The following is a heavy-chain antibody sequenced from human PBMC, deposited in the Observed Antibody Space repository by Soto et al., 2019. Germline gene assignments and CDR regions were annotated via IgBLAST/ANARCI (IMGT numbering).Heavy chain of an antibody. J-gene: IGHJ6*03. CDR3: ARDYCSSTSCYVHYYYYMDV. CDR1: GFTFSSYG. Sequence: GGSLRLSCAASGFTFSSYGMHWVRQAPGKGLEWVAVIWYDGSNKYFADSVKGRFTISSDNSKNKLYLQMYSLRAEDTAVYYCARDYCSSTSCYVHYYYYMDVWGKGTTVTVSS. CDR2: IWYDGSNK. D-gene: IGHD2-2*01. V-gene: IGHV3-33*01.